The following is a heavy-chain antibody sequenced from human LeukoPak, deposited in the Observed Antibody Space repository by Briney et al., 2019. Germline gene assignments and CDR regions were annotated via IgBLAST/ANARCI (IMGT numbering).Heavy chain of an antibody. J-gene: IGHJ4*02. CDR1: GFTFSSYA. CDR3: LAWSFDY. CDR2: ISYDGSNK. V-gene: IGHV3-30-3*01. D-gene: IGHD3/OR15-3a*01. Sequence: GGSLRLSCAASGFTFSSYAMHWVRQAPGKGLEWVAVISYDGSNKYYADSVKGRFTISRDNSKNTLYLQMNSLRAEDTAVYYCLAWSFDYWGQGTLVTVSS.